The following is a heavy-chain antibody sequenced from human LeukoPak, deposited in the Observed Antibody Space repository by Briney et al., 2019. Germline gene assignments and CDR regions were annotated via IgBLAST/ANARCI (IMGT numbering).Heavy chain of an antibody. CDR3: ARGGYCSSTSCYAGSYYGMDV. CDR2: ISAYNGNT. Sequence: ASVNVSCKASGYTFTSYGISWVRQAPGQGLEWMGWISAYNGNTNYAQKLQGRVTMTTDTSTSTAYMELRSLRSDDTAVYYCARGGYCSSTSCYAGSYYGMDVWGQGTTVTVSS. J-gene: IGHJ6*02. D-gene: IGHD2-2*03. V-gene: IGHV1-18*01. CDR1: GYTFTSYG.